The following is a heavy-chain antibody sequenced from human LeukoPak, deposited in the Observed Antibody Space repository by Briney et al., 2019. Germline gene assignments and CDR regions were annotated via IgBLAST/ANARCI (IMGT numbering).Heavy chain of an antibody. V-gene: IGHV4-34*01. Sequence: SETLSLTCAVYGGSFSGYYWSWIRQPPGKGLEWIGEINHSGSTNYNPSLKSRVTISVDTSKNQFSLKLSSVTAADTAVYYCARIEAAAFDYWGQGTLVTVSS. CDR1: GGSFSGYY. CDR2: INHSGST. CDR3: ARIEAAAFDY. D-gene: IGHD6-13*01. J-gene: IGHJ4*02.